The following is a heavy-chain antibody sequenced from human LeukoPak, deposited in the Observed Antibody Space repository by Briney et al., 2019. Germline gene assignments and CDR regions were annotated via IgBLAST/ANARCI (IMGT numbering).Heavy chain of an antibody. CDR2: IIPILGIA. CDR1: GGTFSSYT. J-gene: IGHJ1*01. V-gene: IGHV1-69*02. Sequence: SVKVSCKASGGTFSSYTISWVRQAPGQGLEWMGRIIPILGIANYAQKFQGRVTITADKSTSTAYMELSSLRSEDTAEYYCARTTTVTREYFQHWGQGTLVTVSS. CDR3: ARTTTVTREYFQH. D-gene: IGHD4-11*01.